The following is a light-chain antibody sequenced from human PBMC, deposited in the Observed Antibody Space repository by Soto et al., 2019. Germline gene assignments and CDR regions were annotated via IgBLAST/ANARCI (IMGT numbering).Light chain of an antibody. Sequence: EFVLTQSPGTLSLSPGERATLSCRASQTVRNNYLAWYQQKPGQAPRLLIYDASSRATGIPDRFSGGGSGTDFTLTISRLEPEDFAVYYCQQFSSYPRTVGGGNKLDSK. CDR2: DAS. CDR1: QTVRNNY. CDR3: QQFSSYPRT. V-gene: IGKV3-20*01. J-gene: IGKJ4*01.